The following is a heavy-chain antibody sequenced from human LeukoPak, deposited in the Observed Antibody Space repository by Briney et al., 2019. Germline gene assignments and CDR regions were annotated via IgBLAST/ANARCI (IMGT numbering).Heavy chain of an antibody. CDR3: AREDPEYCSGGSCYHDAFDI. CDR1: GGSITSDSYY. J-gene: IGHJ3*02. V-gene: IGHV4-61*02. Sequence: SETLSLTCTVSGGSITSDSYYWSWIRQPAGKGLEWIGRIYTSGSTNYNPSLKSRLTISVDTSKNQFSLKLSSVTAADTAVYYCAREDPEYCSGGSCYHDAFDIWGQGTMVTVSS. CDR2: IYTSGST. D-gene: IGHD2-15*01.